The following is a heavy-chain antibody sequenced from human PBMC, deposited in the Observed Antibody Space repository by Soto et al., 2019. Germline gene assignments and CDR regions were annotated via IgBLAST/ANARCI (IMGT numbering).Heavy chain of an antibody. CDR1: GDSVSSNSAA. CDR2: TYYRSKWYN. J-gene: IGHJ5*02. Sequence: QVQLQQSGPGLVKPSQTLSLTCAISGDSVSSNSAAWNWIRQSPSRGLEWLGRTYYRSKWYNDYAVSVKSRITINPATSKNQFSLQLNSVTPEDTAVYYCVRAYCSGGSCWAWSNWFDPWGQGTLVTVSS. V-gene: IGHV6-1*01. CDR3: VRAYCSGGSCWAWSNWFDP. D-gene: IGHD2-15*01.